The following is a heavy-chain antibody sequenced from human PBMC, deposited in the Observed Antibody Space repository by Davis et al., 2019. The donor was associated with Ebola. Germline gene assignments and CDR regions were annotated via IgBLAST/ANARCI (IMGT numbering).Heavy chain of an antibody. Sequence: GESLKISCKGSGYRFTGYWISWVRQMPGKGLEWMGRIDPSDSYIIYNPSFQGHITISVDMSINTAYLQWSSLKASDTAMYYCARLGARRAVAALDYWGQGTLVTVSS. J-gene: IGHJ4*02. CDR1: GYRFTGYW. D-gene: IGHD6-19*01. CDR2: IDPSDSYI. V-gene: IGHV5-10-1*01. CDR3: ARLGARRAVAALDY.